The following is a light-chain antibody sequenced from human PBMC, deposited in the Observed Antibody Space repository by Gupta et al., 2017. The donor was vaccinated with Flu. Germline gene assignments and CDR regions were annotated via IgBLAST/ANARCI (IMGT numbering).Light chain of an antibody. CDR1: SSDVGGYNY. V-gene: IGLV2-14*01. CDR3: GSYSSKFFVI. J-gene: IGLJ2*01. CDR2: DVN. Sequence: QSVLTQPASVSGSPGQSITISCTGSSSDVGGYNYVSWYQQYPGKAPKLMIYDVNIRPSGVSNRFSASKSGNTASLTISGLQAEDEAHYYCGSYSSKFFVIFGEGTQLTVL.